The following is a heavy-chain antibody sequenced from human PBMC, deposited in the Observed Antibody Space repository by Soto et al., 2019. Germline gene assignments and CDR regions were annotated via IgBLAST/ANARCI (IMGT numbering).Heavy chain of an antibody. V-gene: IGHV1-69*12. D-gene: IGHD3-22*01. CDR1: GGTFSSYA. J-gene: IGHJ5*02. CDR2: IIPIFGTA. Sequence: QVQLVQSGAEVKKPGSSVKVSCKASGGTFSSYAISWVRQAPGQGLEWMGGIIPIFGTANYAQKFQGRVTITADESTSTAYMERSSLRAEDTAVYYCARDGSGYYDSSGYRTTFDPWGQGTLVTVSS. CDR3: ARDGSGYYDSSGYRTTFDP.